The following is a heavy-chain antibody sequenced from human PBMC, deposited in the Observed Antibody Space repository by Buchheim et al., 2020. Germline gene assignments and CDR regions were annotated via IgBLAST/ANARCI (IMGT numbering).Heavy chain of an antibody. V-gene: IGHV3-74*01. D-gene: IGHD3-3*01. CDR3: ARDLENAAFDY. Sequence: EVQLVESGGGLVQPGGSLRLSCAASRFTFSNYWMHWVRQAPGKGLVWVSRINSDGSDTTYADSVKGRFTISRDNAQSTLYLQMNSLRAEDTAVYYCARDLENAAFDYWGQGTL. J-gene: IGHJ4*02. CDR2: INSDGSDT. CDR1: RFTFSNYW.